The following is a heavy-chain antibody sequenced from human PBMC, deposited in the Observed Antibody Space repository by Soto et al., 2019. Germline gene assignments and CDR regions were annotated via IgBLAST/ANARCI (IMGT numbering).Heavy chain of an antibody. V-gene: IGHV3-33*01. D-gene: IGHD3-10*02. CDR3: ARDSCPVPPCFDL. J-gene: IGHJ4*02. Sequence: PGGSLRLSCVASGFTFSNYGMHWVRQAPGKGLEWVAGIDYNEINEYYIDPVKGRFTISRDKSKNTLYLPMNSLRAADPAVYYCARDSCPVPPCFDLWGQGVLVTVSS. CDR2: IDYNEINE. CDR1: GFTFSNYG.